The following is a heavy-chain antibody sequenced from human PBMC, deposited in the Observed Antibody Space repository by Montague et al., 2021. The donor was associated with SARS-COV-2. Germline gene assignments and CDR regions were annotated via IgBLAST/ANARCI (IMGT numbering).Heavy chain of an antibody. V-gene: IGHV1-18*01. CDR1: GYPFTSYG. Sequence: SGKVSCKASGYPFTSYGISLLRQAPVQGLEWMGWISAYNGNTNYSQKHQGRVTMTTDTSTSTAYMELRSLRSDDTAVYYCARDLIAVYGMDVWGQGTTVTVSS. CDR3: ARDLIAVYGMDV. CDR2: ISAYNGNT. D-gene: IGHD6-19*01. J-gene: IGHJ6*02.